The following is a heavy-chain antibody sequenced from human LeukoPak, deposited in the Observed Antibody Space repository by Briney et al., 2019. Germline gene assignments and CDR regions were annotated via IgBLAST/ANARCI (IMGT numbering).Heavy chain of an antibody. J-gene: IGHJ4*02. V-gene: IGHV4-30-4*08. CDR1: GDSISSRDYY. D-gene: IGHD5-24*01. Sequence: ETSQTLSLTCSVSGDSISSRDYYWSWIRQPPGKGLEWIGYIYYSGRTSYNPSLKSRVTISVDTSKNQFSLQLSSVTAADTAVYYCATQNRDGYKDWGQGTLVTVSS. CDR3: ATQNRDGYKD. CDR2: IYYSGRT.